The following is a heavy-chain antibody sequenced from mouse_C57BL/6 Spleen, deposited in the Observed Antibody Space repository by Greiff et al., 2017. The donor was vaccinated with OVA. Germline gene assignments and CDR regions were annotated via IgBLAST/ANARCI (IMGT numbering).Heavy chain of an antibody. D-gene: IGHD1-1*01. CDR2: INPGSGGT. CDR1: GYAFTNYL. V-gene: IGHV1-54*01. Sequence: VQLQQSGAELVRPGTSVKVSCKASGYAFTNYLIEWVKQRPGQGLEWIGVINPGSGGTNYNEKFKGKATLTADKSSSTAYMQLSSLTSEDSAVYFCARHYYGSPDYWGQGTTLTVSS. J-gene: IGHJ2*01. CDR3: ARHYYGSPDY.